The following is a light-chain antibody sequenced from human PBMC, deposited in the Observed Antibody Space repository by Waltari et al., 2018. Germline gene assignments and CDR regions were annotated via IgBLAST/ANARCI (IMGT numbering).Light chain of an antibody. CDR2: AAS. J-gene: IGKJ4*01. V-gene: IGKV1-39*01. Sequence: DIQMTQSPSSLSASVGDQVTITFRASQRISSYLNWYQQKPGKAPKLLISAASSLQSGVPSRFSGSRSGTDFTLTISSLQPEDFATYYCQQSYSTPLTFGGGTKVEIK. CDR1: QRISSY. CDR3: QQSYSTPLT.